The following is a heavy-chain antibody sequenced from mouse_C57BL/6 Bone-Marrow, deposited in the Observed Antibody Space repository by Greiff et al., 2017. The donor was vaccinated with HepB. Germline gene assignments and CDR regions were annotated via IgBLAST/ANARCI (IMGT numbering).Heavy chain of an antibody. CDR1: GYTFTSYW. CDR2: IYPSDSET. J-gene: IGHJ2*01. CDR3: ARADHHTYSTGGRDY. D-gene: IGHD5-1-1*01. Sequence: QVQLQQPRAELVRPGSSVKLSCKASGYTFTSYWMDWVKQRPGQGLEWIGNIYPSDSETHYNQKFKDKATLTVDKSSSTAYMQLSSLTSEDSAVYYCARADHHTYSTGGRDYWGQGTTLTVSS. V-gene: IGHV1-61*01.